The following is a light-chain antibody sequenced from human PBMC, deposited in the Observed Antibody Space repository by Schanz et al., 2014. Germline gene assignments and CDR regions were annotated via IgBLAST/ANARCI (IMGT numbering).Light chain of an antibody. J-gene: IGLJ3*02. CDR2: DVS. V-gene: IGLV2-8*01. Sequence: QSALTQPASVSGSPGQSITISCTGTSSDIGTYNYVSWYQQHPGKAPKVMIYDVSKRPSGVPDRFSGSKSGNTASLTDSGLQAEDEADYYCSSHGGSRVFGGGTKLTVL. CDR1: SSDIGTYNY. CDR3: SSHGGSRV.